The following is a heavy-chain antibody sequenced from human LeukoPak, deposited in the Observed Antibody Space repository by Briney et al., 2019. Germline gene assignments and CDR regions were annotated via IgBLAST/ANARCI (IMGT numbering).Heavy chain of an antibody. CDR2: IYYSGST. Sequence: SETLSLTCTVSGGSISSYYWSWIRQPPGKGLEWIGYIYYSGSTNYNPSLKSRVTISVDTSKNQFSLKLSSVTAADTAVYYCAGVVRRIVDIWGQGTMVAVSS. D-gene: IGHD3-22*01. V-gene: IGHV4-59*01. J-gene: IGHJ3*02. CDR3: AGVVRRIVDI. CDR1: GGSISSYY.